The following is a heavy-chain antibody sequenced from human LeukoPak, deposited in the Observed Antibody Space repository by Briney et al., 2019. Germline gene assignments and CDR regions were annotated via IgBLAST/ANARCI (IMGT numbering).Heavy chain of an antibody. CDR2: IYHSGST. J-gene: IGHJ4*02. Sequence: SETLSLTCTVSGYSISNGYYWGWIRQPPGKGLEWIGSIYHSGSTYYNPSLKSRVTISVDTSKNQFSLKLSSVTAADTAVYYCARTPGIAVAGTFDFWGQGTLVTVSS. V-gene: IGHV4-38-2*02. D-gene: IGHD6-19*01. CDR1: GYSISNGYY. CDR3: ARTPGIAVAGTFDF.